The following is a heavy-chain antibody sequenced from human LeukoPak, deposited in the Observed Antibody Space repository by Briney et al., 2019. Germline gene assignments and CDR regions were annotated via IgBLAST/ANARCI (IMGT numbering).Heavy chain of an antibody. CDR2: IKQDGSER. CDR3: ARNYDFWSGYQEGGAFDI. CDR1: GFTFSSYW. V-gene: IGHV3-7*01. D-gene: IGHD3-3*01. J-gene: IGHJ3*02. Sequence: GGSLRLSCAASGFTFSSYWMSWVRQAPGKGLEWVANIKQDGSERYYVDSVKGRFTISSDNAKNSLYLQMNSLRAEDTAVYYCARNYDFWSGYQEGGAFDIWGQGTMVTVSS.